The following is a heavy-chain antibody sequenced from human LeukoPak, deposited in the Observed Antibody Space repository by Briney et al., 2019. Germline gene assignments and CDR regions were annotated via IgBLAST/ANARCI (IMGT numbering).Heavy chain of an antibody. CDR1: GYTFTSYY. D-gene: IGHD3-22*01. J-gene: IGHJ4*02. CDR3: ARGFPLYDSRPNDFDY. V-gene: IGHV1-46*01. Sequence: ASVKVSCKASGYTFTSYYIHWVRPAPGQGLEWMGIINPSGSSTSYAQKFQGRVTMTRDTSTSTVYMELSSLRSEDTAVYYCARGFPLYDSRPNDFDYWGQGTLVTVSS. CDR2: INPSGSST.